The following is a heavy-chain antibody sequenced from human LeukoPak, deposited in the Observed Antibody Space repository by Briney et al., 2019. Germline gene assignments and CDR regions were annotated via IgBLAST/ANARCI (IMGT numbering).Heavy chain of an antibody. CDR2: ISYDGSNK. CDR1: GFTFSSYA. CDR3: AGGNSSTSVDY. J-gene: IGHJ4*02. D-gene: IGHD2-2*01. V-gene: IGHV3-30-3*01. Sequence: QPGRSLRLSCAASGFTFSSYAMHWVRQAPGKGLEWVAVISYDGSNKYYADSVKGRFTISRDNSKNTLYLQMNSLRAEDTAVYYCAGGNSSTSVDYWGQGTLVTVSS.